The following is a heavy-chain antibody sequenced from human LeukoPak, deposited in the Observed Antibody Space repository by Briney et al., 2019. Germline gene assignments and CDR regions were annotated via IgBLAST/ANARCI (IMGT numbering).Heavy chain of an antibody. Sequence: GGSLRLTCAASEFTFSSYGMHWVRQAPGKELEWVAFIRYDGSNKYYADSVKGRFTISRDNSKNTLYLQMNSLRAEDTAVYYCAKDFGAAAGIFDYWGQGTLVTVSS. CDR1: EFTFSSYG. CDR2: IRYDGSNK. J-gene: IGHJ4*02. CDR3: AKDFGAAAGIFDY. V-gene: IGHV3-30*02. D-gene: IGHD6-13*01.